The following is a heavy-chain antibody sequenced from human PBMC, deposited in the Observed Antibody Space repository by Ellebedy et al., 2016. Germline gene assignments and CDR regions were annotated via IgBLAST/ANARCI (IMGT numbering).Heavy chain of an antibody. CDR1: GFTFSDHY. V-gene: IGHV3-72*01. D-gene: IGHD1-1*01. Sequence: GESLKISXAASGFTFSDHYMDWVRQAPGKGLEWVGRSRDKPNSYTTEYAASVKGRFTISRDDSRNSVYLQMNSLTIEGAAVYFCTSASASTTGIDVWGQGTTVTVSS. J-gene: IGHJ6*02. CDR2: SRDKPNSYTT. CDR3: TSASASTTGIDV.